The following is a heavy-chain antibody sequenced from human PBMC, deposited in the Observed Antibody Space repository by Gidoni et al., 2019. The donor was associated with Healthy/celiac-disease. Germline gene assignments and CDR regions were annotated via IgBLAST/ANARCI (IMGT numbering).Heavy chain of an antibody. CDR3: ASLGYCSSTSCYSAFDY. Sequence: QVQLQQRGAGLLKPSETLPLTCAVYGGSFSGYYWSWIRQPPGKGLEWIGEINHSGSTNYNPSLKSRVTISVDTSKNQFSLKLSSVTAADTAVYYCASLGYCSSTSCYSAFDYWGQGTLVTVSS. CDR1: GGSFSGYY. CDR2: INHSGST. D-gene: IGHD2-2*02. V-gene: IGHV4-34*01. J-gene: IGHJ4*02.